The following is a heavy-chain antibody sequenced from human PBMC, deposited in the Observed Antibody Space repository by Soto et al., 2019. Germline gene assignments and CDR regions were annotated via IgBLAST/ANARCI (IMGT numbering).Heavy chain of an antibody. CDR2: INAGNGNT. J-gene: IGHJ4*02. CDR3: ARDREIYGSIYDSSSH. CDR1: GYTFTSYA. Sequence: ASVKVSCKASGYTFTSYAMHWVRQAPGQRLEWMGWINAGNGNTKYSQKFQGRVTITRDTSTSTAYMELRSLRSDDTAVYYCARDREIYGSIYDSSSHWGQGTLVTVSS. V-gene: IGHV1-3*01. D-gene: IGHD3-22*01.